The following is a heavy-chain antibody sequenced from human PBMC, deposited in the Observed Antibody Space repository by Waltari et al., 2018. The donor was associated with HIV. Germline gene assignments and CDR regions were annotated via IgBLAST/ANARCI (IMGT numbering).Heavy chain of an antibody. D-gene: IGHD3-10*01. CDR3: ARDRGSGNGWNYYGMDV. J-gene: IGHJ6*02. CDR2: ISWNSGSI. CDR1: GFTFDKYA. V-gene: IGHV3-9*01. Sequence: EEQLVESGGGLVQPGRSLRLSCAASGFTFDKYAFHWFRQVPGKGLEWVSGISWNSGSILYAASVKGRFTISRDNAENSLYLQMNSLEAEDSALYYCARDRGSGNGWNYYGMDVWGQGATVTVSS.